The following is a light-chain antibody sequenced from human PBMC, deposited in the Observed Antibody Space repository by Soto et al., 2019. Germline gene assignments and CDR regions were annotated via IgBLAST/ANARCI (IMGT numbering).Light chain of an antibody. Sequence: QSALTQHASVSGSPGQSITISCTGTSSDVGYYNHVSWYQQHPGKAPKLMIYDVTNRPSGVSNRFFGSKSGNTASLTISGLQAEDEADYYCSSYASSSTYVFGTGTKVTVL. CDR1: SSDVGYYNH. J-gene: IGLJ1*01. V-gene: IGLV2-14*03. CDR2: DVT. CDR3: SSYASSSTYV.